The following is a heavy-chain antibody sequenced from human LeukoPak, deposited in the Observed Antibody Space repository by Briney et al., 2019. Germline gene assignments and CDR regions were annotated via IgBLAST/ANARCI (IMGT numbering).Heavy chain of an antibody. D-gene: IGHD3-10*01. V-gene: IGHV1-69*01. CDR3: ARQSYYGSGSPLDY. Sequence: ASVKVSCKASGGTFSSYAISWVRQAPGQGLEWMGGIIPIFGTANYAQKFQGRVTITADESTSTAYMELSSLRSEDTAVYYCARQSYYGSGSPLDYWGQGTLVTVSS. CDR2: IIPIFGTA. CDR1: GGTFSSYA. J-gene: IGHJ4*02.